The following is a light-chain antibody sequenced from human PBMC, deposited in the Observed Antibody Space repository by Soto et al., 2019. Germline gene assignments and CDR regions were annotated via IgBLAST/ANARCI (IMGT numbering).Light chain of an antibody. CDR2: LAS. J-gene: IGKJ5*01. CDR1: QAVNTR. CDR3: QQYGSSPIT. Sequence: EIVLTQSPATLSSFPGDRVTLSCRASQAVNTRLAWYQHRPGQAPRLLIYLASNRAAGVPARFSGSGSGTDFTLTISDVEPEDFAVYYCQQYGSSPITFGQGTRLEIK. V-gene: IGKV3D-11*03.